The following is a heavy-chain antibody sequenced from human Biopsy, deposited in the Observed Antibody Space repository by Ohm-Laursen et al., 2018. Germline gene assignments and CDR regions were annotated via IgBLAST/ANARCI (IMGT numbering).Heavy chain of an antibody. V-gene: IGHV1-18*01. Sequence: ASVKVSCKPSGYKFTSYGMSWVRQAPGQGFEWMGRISGYNGNTNYAQKFQGRITMTIDAATSTGYMGLRSLKSDDTAVYYCARIAAAGWDDYWGQGTLVTVSS. CDR1: GYKFTSYG. CDR3: ARIAAAGWDDY. CDR2: ISGYNGNT. D-gene: IGHD6-25*01. J-gene: IGHJ4*02.